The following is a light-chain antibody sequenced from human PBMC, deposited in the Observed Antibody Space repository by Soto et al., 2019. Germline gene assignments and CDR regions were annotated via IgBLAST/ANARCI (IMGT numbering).Light chain of an antibody. CDR1: QSVSS. CDR2: GTS. V-gene: IGKV3-20*01. Sequence: EIVLTQSPGALSLSPGERVTLSCRTSQSVSSIAWYQQKPGQTPRLLIYGTSSRATGIPDRFGGSGSETDFTLTITRLEPEDFAVYFCQHYGTSPPYTFGQGTKLELK. J-gene: IGKJ2*01. CDR3: QHYGTSPPYT.